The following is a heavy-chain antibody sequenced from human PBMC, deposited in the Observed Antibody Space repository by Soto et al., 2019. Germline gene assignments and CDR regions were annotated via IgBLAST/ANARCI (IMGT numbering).Heavy chain of an antibody. J-gene: IGHJ4*02. CDR2: IIPILGIA. CDR1: GGTFSSYT. V-gene: IGHV1-69*02. D-gene: IGHD6-13*01. Sequence: QVQLVQSGAEVKKPGSSVKVSCKASGGTFSSYTISWVRQAPGQGLEWMGRIIPILGIANYAQKFQGRVTITADKSTSTAYMELSSMRSEDTAVYYCLWQQLGYDYWGQGTLVTVSS. CDR3: LWQQLGYDY.